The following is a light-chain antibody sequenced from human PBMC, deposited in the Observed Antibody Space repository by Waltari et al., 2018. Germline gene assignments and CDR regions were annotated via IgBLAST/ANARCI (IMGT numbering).Light chain of an antibody. J-gene: IGLJ2*01. CDR3: QSVDVTALP. CDR1: LLPKQF. CDR2: KDT. Sequence: SYELTQPPSVSVSPGQTATITCSGDLLPKQFAYWYQQRPGQAPVLLIYKDTERASGIPERFSGSTSGTTVTLTIAGVQAADEADYFCQSVDVTALPFGGGTRLTVL. V-gene: IGLV3-25*03.